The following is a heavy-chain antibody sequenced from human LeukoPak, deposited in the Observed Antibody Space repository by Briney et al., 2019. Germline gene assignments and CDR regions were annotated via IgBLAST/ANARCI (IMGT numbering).Heavy chain of an antibody. CDR3: ARDRLWAARPYYFDS. V-gene: IGHV4-39*07. CDR2: IYYSGST. Sequence: SETLSLTCTVSGGSISSSSYYWGWIRQPPGKGLEWIVCIYYSGSTYYNPSLKSRVTISVDTSKNQFSLKLSSVTAADTAVYYCARDRLWAARPYYFDSWGQGTLVTVSS. CDR1: GGSISSSSYY. J-gene: IGHJ4*02. D-gene: IGHD6-6*01.